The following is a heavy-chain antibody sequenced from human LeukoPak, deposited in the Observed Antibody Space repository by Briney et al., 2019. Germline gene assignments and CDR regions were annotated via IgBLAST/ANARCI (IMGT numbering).Heavy chain of an antibody. Sequence: SETLSLTCNVSGGSITNYYWSWIRQPPGKGLEWIGYIYYSGRTNYNPSLKSRVTISIDTSNNQFSLRLTSVTAADTAVYYCARQPEIGSSFDYWGQGTLVTVSS. J-gene: IGHJ4*02. CDR1: GGSITNYY. CDR3: ARQPEIGSSFDY. V-gene: IGHV4-59*01. CDR2: IYYSGRT. D-gene: IGHD1-14*01.